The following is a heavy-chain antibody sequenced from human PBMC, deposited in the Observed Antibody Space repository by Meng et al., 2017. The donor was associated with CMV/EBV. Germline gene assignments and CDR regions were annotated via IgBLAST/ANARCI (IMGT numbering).Heavy chain of an antibody. Sequence: SETPSLTCTVSGGSISGSSYYWGWIRQPPGKGLEWIGSIYYSGSTYYNPSLKSRVTISVDTSKNQFSLKLSSVTAADTAVYYCARLGQYRYFQHWGQGTLVTVSS. CDR3: ARLGQYRYFQH. V-gene: IGHV4-39*01. CDR2: IYYSGST. D-gene: IGHD3-16*01. CDR1: GGSISGSSYY. J-gene: IGHJ1*01.